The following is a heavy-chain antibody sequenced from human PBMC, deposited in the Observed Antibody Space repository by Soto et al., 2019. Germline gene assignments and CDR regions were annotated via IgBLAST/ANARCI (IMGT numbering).Heavy chain of an antibody. CDR2: IKSKTDGGTT. V-gene: IGHV3-15*01. J-gene: IGHJ6*02. Sequence: GGSLRLSCAASRFTFSNAWMSWVRQAPGKGLEWVGRIKSKTDGGTTDYAAPVKGRFTISRDDSKNTLYLQMNSLKTEDTAVYYCTTSLYYVLNRPPESYYCYGMDVWGQGTTVTVSS. CDR1: RFTFSNAW. CDR3: TTSLYYVLNRPPESYYCYGMDV. D-gene: IGHD3-10*02.